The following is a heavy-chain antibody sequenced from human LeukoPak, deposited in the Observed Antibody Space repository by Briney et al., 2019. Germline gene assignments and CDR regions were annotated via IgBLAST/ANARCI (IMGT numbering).Heavy chain of an antibody. CDR2: IYYSGST. CDR3: ARGANWFDP. J-gene: IGHJ5*02. Sequence: SETLSLTCAVYGGSFSGYYWSWIRQPPGKGLEWIGYIYYSGSTNYNPSLKSRVTISVDTSKNQFSLKLSSVTAADTAVYYCARGANWFDPWGQGTLVTVSS. CDR1: GGSFSGYY. V-gene: IGHV4-59*01.